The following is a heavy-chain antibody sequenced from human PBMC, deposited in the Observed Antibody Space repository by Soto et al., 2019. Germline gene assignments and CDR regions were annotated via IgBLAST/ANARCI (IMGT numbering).Heavy chain of an antibody. V-gene: IGHV4-59*03. J-gene: IGHJ4*02. CDR2: IYYSGST. CDR3: AVFRSSWFGDGRLDS. Sequence: SETLSLTCTVSGDSISSSYCTWTRQAPGKGLEWIGNIYYSGSTNYNPSFQGHVTISADKSTGKAYLQWNSLEASDTAIYYCAVFRSSWFGDGRLDSWGPGILVTVSS. D-gene: IGHD6-13*01. CDR1: GDSISSSY.